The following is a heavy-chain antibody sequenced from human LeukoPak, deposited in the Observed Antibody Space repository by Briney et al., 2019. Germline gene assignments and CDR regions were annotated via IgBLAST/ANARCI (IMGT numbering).Heavy chain of an antibody. CDR1: GFTFRNYW. CDR3: ARWAGVTDY. D-gene: IGHD5-18*01. Sequence: GGSLRLSCAASGFTFRNYWMTWVRQAPGKGPEWVANIKQDGSEEFYVDSVKGRFTISRDNANNSLSLQMNSLRPEDTAVYYCARWAGVTDYWGQGALVTVSS. V-gene: IGHV3-7*01. J-gene: IGHJ4*02. CDR2: IKQDGSEE.